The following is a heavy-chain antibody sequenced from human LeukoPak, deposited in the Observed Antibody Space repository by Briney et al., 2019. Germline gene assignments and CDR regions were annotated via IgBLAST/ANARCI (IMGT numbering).Heavy chain of an antibody. CDR1: GFTFSSYA. V-gene: IGHV3-30-3*01. Sequence: PGGSLRLSCAASGFTFSSYAMHWVRQAPGKGLEWVALILYDGSNKYYADSVKGRFIISRDNSKNTLYLQMNSLRAEDTALYYCARLGVSADYWGQGTLVTVSS. J-gene: IGHJ4*02. D-gene: IGHD3-16*01. CDR3: ARLGVSADY. CDR2: ILYDGSNK.